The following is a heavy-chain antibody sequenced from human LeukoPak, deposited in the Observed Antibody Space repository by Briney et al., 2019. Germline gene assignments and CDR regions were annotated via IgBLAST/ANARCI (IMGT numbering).Heavy chain of an antibody. CDR2: IYPGDSDT. D-gene: IGHD3-10*01. J-gene: IGHJ4*02. Sequence: GGSLQISCKGSGYSFTSYWIGWVRQMPGKGLEWMGIIYPGDSDTRYSPSFQGQVTISADKSISTAYLQWSSLQASDTAMYYCARHGYGSGSYAGYWGQGTLVTVSS. CDR3: ARHGYGSGSYAGY. CDR1: GYSFTSYW. V-gene: IGHV5-51*01.